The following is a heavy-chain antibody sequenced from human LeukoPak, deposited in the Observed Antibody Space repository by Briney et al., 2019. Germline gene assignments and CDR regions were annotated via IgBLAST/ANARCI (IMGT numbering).Heavy chain of an antibody. CDR1: GFTFSSYA. D-gene: IGHD3-3*01. J-gene: IGHJ4*02. CDR2: ISGSGGST. CDR3: AKDHSITIFGVVIPREFDY. Sequence: GGSLRLSCAASGFTFSSYAMSWVRQAPGKGLEWVSAISGSGGSTYYADSVKGRFTISRDNSKNTLYLQMNSLRAEDTAVYYCAKDHSITIFGVVIPREFDYWGQGTLVTVSS. V-gene: IGHV3-23*01.